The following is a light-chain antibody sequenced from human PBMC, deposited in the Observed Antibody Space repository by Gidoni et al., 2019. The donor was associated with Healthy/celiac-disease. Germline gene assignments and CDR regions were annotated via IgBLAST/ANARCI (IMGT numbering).Light chain of an antibody. CDR1: QGISKS. V-gene: IGKV1-NL1*01. Sequence: DIQLTQSPSSLSASLGDRVTITCRASQGISKSLSWYQQKPGKAPKLLLYAASRLESGVPSRFSGSGSGTDYTLTISSLQPEDFATYYCQQYYSTPQTFGQGTKVEIK. CDR2: AAS. CDR3: QQYYSTPQT. J-gene: IGKJ1*01.